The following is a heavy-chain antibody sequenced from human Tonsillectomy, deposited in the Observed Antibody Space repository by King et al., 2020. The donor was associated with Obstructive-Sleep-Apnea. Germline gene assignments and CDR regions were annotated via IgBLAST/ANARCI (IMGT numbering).Heavy chain of an antibody. CDR1: GFTFSSYG. J-gene: IGHJ4*02. V-gene: IGHV3-33*01. Sequence: VQLVESGGGVVQPGRSLRLSCAASGFTFSSYGMHWVRQAPGKGLEWVAVIWYDGSNKYYADSLKGRFTIYRDNSKNTLYLQMNSLRAEDTAVYYCARDLGYSSSWYGYFDYWGQGTLVTVSS. CDR2: IWYDGSNK. CDR3: ARDLGYSSSWYGYFDY. D-gene: IGHD6-13*01.